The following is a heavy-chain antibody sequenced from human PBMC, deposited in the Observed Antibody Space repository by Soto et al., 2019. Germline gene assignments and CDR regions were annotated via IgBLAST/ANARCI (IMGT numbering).Heavy chain of an antibody. D-gene: IGHD5-18*01. Sequence: EVQLVASGGGLVQPGGSLRLSCAASGFTFSSYWMLWVRQAPGKGLVWVSRINSDGSTTSYADSVKGRFTISRDNAKNTLYLQMNSLRAEDTAVYYCARVNPGYSYVNYWGQGTLVTVSS. CDR1: GFTFSSYW. CDR3: ARVNPGYSYVNY. J-gene: IGHJ4*02. V-gene: IGHV3-74*01. CDR2: INSDGSTT.